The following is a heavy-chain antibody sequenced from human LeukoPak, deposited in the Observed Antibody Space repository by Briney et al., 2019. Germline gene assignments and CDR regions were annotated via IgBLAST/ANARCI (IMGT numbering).Heavy chain of an antibody. CDR2: INHSGTT. Sequence: SETLSLTCAVYGGSFSGYYWSWIRQPPGKGLEWIGEINHSGTTNYNPSLKSRVTISVDTSKNQFSTKLSSVTAADKAVYYCARAVCRTQQMPCLNWFDPWGQGTLVTVSS. D-gene: IGHD6-13*01. V-gene: IGHV4-34*01. CDR3: ARAVCRTQQMPCLNWFDP. J-gene: IGHJ5*02. CDR1: GGSFSGYY.